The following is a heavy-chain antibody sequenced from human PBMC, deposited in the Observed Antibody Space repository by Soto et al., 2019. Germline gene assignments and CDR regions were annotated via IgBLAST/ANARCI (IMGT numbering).Heavy chain of an antibody. D-gene: IGHD5-12*01. J-gene: IGHJ5*01. CDR2: ISAKNGNT. V-gene: IGHV1-18*01. CDR3: ARDVDIGTHPTGDRFDS. Sequence: VKVSCKASGYIFTRYGITWVRQAPGQGLEWVGWISAKNGNTNSGQKFQGRVTMTTDTSTSTAYMELRSLRSDDTAVYYCARDVDIGTHPTGDRFDSWGQGTLVTVSS. CDR1: GYIFTRYG.